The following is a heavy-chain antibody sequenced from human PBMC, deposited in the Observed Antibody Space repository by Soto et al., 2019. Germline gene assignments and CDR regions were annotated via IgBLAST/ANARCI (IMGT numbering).Heavy chain of an antibody. Sequence: ASVKVSCKASGYTFTSYDINWVRQATGQGLEWMGWMNPNSGNTGYAQKFQGRVTMTRNTSISTAYMELSSLRSEDTAVYYCAIFTSSSSYYYYGMDVWGQGTMVTVSS. D-gene: IGHD6-6*01. V-gene: IGHV1-8*01. CDR3: AIFTSSSSYYYYGMDV. J-gene: IGHJ6*02. CDR2: MNPNSGNT. CDR1: GYTFTSYD.